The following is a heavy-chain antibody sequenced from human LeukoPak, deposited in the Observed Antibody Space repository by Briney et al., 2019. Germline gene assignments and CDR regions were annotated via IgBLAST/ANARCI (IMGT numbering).Heavy chain of an antibody. J-gene: IGHJ4*02. V-gene: IGHV3-23*01. CDR3: AKTQWKVGATDYFDY. CDR2: INDDGRER. D-gene: IGHD1-26*01. CDR1: GFAFNKYA. Sequence: GGSLRLSCAASGFAFNKYAMTWVRQAPGKGLEWVSNINDDGRERHYSDSVKGRFTIPRDNSKNTLFLQMDSLRAEDTAVYYCAKTQWKVGATDYFDYWGQGLLVTVSS.